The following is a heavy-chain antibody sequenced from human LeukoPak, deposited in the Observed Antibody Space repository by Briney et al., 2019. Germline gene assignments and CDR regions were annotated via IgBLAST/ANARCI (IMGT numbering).Heavy chain of an antibody. Sequence: GGSLRLSCAASGFTFSSYAMSWVRQAPGKGLEWVSAISGSGGSTYSADSVKGRFTISRDNSKNTLYLQMNSLRAEDTAVYYCAKDPEYSSDWYWHYWGQGTLVTVSS. D-gene: IGHD6-19*01. CDR3: AKDPEYSSDWYWHY. CDR1: GFTFSSYA. CDR2: ISGSGGST. V-gene: IGHV3-23*01. J-gene: IGHJ4*02.